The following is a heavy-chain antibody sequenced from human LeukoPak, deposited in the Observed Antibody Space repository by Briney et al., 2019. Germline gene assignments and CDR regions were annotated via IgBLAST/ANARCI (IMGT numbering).Heavy chain of an antibody. V-gene: IGHV3-30-3*01. J-gene: IGHJ5*02. CDR2: LSSDGVNK. CDR1: GFTFSSYP. D-gene: IGHD6-6*01. CDR3: ASRRYSSSPFDP. Sequence: GGSLRLSCAASGFTFSSYPMHWVRQTPGKGLEWVAILSSDGVNKRYADSVQGRFTISRDNSKNTLYLQMNSLRAEDTAVYYCASRRYSSSPFDPWGQGTLVTVSS.